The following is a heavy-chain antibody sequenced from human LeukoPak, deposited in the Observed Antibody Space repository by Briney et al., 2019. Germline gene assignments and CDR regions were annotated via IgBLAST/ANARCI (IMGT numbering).Heavy chain of an antibody. V-gene: IGHV4-34*01. J-gene: IGHJ5*02. CDR2: INHSGST. Sequence: SETLSLTCAVYVVSFSGYYWSWIRQPPGKGLEWIGEINHSGSTNYNPSLKSRVTISVDTSKNQFSLKLSSVTAADTAVYYCASAYCGGDCQIPWGQGTLVTVSS. CDR3: ASAYCGGDCQIP. D-gene: IGHD2-21*02. CDR1: VVSFSGYY.